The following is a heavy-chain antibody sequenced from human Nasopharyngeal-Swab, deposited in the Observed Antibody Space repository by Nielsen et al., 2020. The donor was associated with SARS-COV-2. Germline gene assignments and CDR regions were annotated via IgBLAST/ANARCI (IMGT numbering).Heavy chain of an antibody. CDR3: ARADGSSFDY. V-gene: IGHV3-23*01. J-gene: IGHJ4*02. Sequence: GGSLRLSCAASGFTFSSYAMSWVRQAPGKGLEWVSAISGSGGSTYYADSVKGRFTISRDNAKNSLYLQMNSLRAEDTAVYYCARADGSSFDYWGQGTLVTVSS. CDR2: ISGSGGST. CDR1: GFTFSSYA. D-gene: IGHD6-13*01.